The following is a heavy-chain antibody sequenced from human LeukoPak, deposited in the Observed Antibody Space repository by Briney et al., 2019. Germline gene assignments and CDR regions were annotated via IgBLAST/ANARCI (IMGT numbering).Heavy chain of an antibody. Sequence: GGSLRLSCAASGFTFSSYSMNWVRQAPGKGLEWVSSISSSSSYIYYADSVMGRFTISRDNAKNSLYLQMNSLRAEDTAVYYCARPKNVDTAMAIGYWGQGTLVTVSS. CDR3: ARPKNVDTAMAIGY. V-gene: IGHV3-21*01. CDR1: GFTFSSYS. D-gene: IGHD5-18*01. CDR2: ISSSSSYI. J-gene: IGHJ4*02.